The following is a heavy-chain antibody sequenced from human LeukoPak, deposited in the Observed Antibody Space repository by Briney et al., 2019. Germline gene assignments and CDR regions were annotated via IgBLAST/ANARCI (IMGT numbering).Heavy chain of an antibody. CDR2: ISYDGSNK. D-gene: IGHD5-18*01. J-gene: IGHJ6*02. CDR1: GFTFSSYW. CDR3: AKDHGYSYGLYYYGMDV. V-gene: IGHV3-30*18. Sequence: GGSLRLSCAASGFTFSSYWMHWVRQAPGKGLEWVAVISYDGSNKYYADSVKGRFTISRDNSKNTLYLQMNSLRAEDTAVYYCAKDHGYSYGLYYYGMDVWGQGTTVTVSS.